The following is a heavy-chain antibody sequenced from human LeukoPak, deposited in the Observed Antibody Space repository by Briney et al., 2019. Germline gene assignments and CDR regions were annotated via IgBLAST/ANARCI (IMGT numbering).Heavy chain of an antibody. Sequence: XGSLRLSCAASGFTFSIYTINWVRQAPGKGLEWLSSISDNSRYIYYADSVKGRFTTSRDNAQNSVFLQLNSLRAEDTAVYYCARDGLGSYDYWGQGTLVTVSS. CDR1: GFTFSIYT. J-gene: IGHJ4*02. D-gene: IGHD3-10*01. V-gene: IGHV3-21*01. CDR3: ARDGLGSYDY. CDR2: ISDNSRYI.